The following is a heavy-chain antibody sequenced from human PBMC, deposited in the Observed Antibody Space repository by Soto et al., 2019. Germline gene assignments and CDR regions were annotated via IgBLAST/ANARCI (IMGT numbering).Heavy chain of an antibody. J-gene: IGHJ4*02. Sequence: QVQLQESGPGLVKPSGTLSLTCAVSGDSVSSPYYWCWVRQPPGKGLEWIGEVFHTGTTSYNPSPRXXVNISMDKSNNQFSLDLSYVTAADTAVYYCARSAGWYAVHSWGPGTLVIVSS. CDR1: GDSVSSPYY. CDR3: ARSAGWYAVHS. D-gene: IGHD6-19*01. V-gene: IGHV4-4*02. CDR2: VFHTGTT.